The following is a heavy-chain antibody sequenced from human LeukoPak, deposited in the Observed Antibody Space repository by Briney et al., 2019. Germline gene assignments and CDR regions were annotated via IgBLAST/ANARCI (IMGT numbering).Heavy chain of an antibody. V-gene: IGHV3-21*01. CDR2: ISSSSSYI. Sequence: GGSLRLSCAASGFTFSSYSMNWVRQAPGKWLEWVSSISSSSSYIYYADSVKGRFTISRDNAKNSLYLQMNSLRAEDTAVYYCARDRMGAIMYFDVWGRGTLVTVSS. J-gene: IGHJ2*01. D-gene: IGHD3-10*01. CDR3: ARDRMGAIMYFDV. CDR1: GFTFSSYS.